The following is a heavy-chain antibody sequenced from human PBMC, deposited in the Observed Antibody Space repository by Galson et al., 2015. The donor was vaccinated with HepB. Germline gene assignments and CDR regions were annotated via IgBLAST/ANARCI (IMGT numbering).Heavy chain of an antibody. V-gene: IGHV3-11*06. J-gene: IGHJ6*02. CDR1: GFTFSDYY. CDR3: ARDWVVKQTNYYYGMDV. Sequence: SLRLSCAASGFTFSDYYMSWIRQAPGKGLEWVSYISSSSSYTNYADSVKGRFTISRDNAKNSLYLQMNSLRAEDTAVYYCARDWVVKQTNYYYGMDVWGQGTTVTVSS. D-gene: IGHD4-23*01. CDR2: ISSSSSYT.